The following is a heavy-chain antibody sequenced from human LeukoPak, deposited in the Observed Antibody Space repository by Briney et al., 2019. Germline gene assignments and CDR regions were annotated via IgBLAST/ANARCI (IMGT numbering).Heavy chain of an antibody. CDR1: GFTVSSDA. CDR3: AKADRQYYYESSGYLDY. Sequence: GGSLRLSCAPSGFTVSSDAMSWVREAPGKAVLGVSAISGSGGSTDYAASGKRRFTSARENSKNTLYLQRNSLTAEATAVYNGAKADRQYYYESSGYLDYWGQGALVTVSS. J-gene: IGHJ4*02. D-gene: IGHD3-22*01. V-gene: IGHV3-23*01. CDR2: ISGSGGST.